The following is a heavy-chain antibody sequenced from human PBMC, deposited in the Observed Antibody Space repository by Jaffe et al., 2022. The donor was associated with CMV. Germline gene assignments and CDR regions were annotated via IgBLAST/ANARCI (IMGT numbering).Heavy chain of an antibody. Sequence: QVQLQESGPGLVKPSETLSLTCTVSGGSISSYYWSWIRQPPGKGLEWIGYIYYSGSTNYNPSLKSRVTISVDTSKNQFSLKLSSVTAADTAVYYCARGQVGELSAFDPWGQGTLVTVSS. CDR3: ARGQVGELSAFDP. J-gene: IGHJ5*02. D-gene: IGHD3-10*01. V-gene: IGHV4-59*01. CDR1: GGSISSYY. CDR2: IYYSGST.